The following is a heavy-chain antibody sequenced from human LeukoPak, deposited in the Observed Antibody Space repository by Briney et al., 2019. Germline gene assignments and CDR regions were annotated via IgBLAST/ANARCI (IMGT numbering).Heavy chain of an antibody. J-gene: IGHJ6*03. CDR3: ARVRSSSWYFLNYYYYYMDV. V-gene: IGHV4-39*01. CDR1: GGSISSSSYY. Sequence: PSETLSLTCTVSGGSISSSSYYWGWIRQPPGKGLEWIGNIFYSGSTDYSPSLKSRVTISVDTSKNQFSLKLSSVTAADTAVYYCARVRSSSWYFLNYYYYYMDVWGKGTTVTVSS. CDR2: IFYSGST. D-gene: IGHD6-13*01.